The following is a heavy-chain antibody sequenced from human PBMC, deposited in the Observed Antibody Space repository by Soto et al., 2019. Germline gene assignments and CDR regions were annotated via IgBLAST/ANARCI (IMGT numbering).Heavy chain of an antibody. J-gene: IGHJ4*02. V-gene: IGHV1-2*02. D-gene: IGHD6-13*01. CDR3: ARDNAYSNSWLFD. CDR2: INPNSGGT. CDR1: GYTFTVYY. Sequence: QVQLVQSGAEVKKPGASVKVSCKASGYTFTVYYIHWVLQAPGQGLEWMGWINPNSGGTNYAQKFQGRVTMTRDTSISTAYMELSSLRSDDTAVYYCARDNAYSNSWLFDWGQGTLVTVSS.